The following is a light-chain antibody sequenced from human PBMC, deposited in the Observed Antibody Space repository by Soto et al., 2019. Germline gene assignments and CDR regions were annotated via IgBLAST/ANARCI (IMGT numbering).Light chain of an antibody. V-gene: IGKV1-39*01. CDR1: QSISSY. J-gene: IGKJ5*01. CDR3: QQSYRTPIT. CDR2: DAS. Sequence: DIQMTQSPSSLSASVGDRVTITCRASQSISSYLNWYQQKPGKAPKLLIYDASSLESGVPSRFSGSGSGTEFTLTISSLQPEDFATYYCQQSYRTPITFGQGTRLEIK.